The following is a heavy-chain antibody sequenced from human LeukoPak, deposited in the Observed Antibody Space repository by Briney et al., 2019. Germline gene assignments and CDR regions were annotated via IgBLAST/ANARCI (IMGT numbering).Heavy chain of an antibody. V-gene: IGHV3-74*01. CDR3: ARDLGQYYDTSDNWFDP. CDR2: INSDGINT. CDR1: GFTFSNYW. Sequence: GGSLRLSCAASGFTFSNYWMHWVRHAPGKGLVWVSRINSDGINTSYADSVKGRFTISRDNAKNTLNLQMNSPRAEDTAVYYCARDLGQYYDTSDNWFDPWGQGTLVTVSS. D-gene: IGHD3-22*01. J-gene: IGHJ5*02.